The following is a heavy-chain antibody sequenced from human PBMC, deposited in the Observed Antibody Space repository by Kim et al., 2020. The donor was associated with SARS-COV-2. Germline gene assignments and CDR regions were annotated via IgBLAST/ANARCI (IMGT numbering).Heavy chain of an antibody. D-gene: IGHD3-10*01. CDR1: GFTFSSYG. CDR3: AKDYYYGSGWMPYYYYG. Sequence: GGSLRLSCAASGFTFSSYGMHWVRQAPGKGLEWVAVISYDGSNKYYADSVKGRFTISRDNSKNTLYLQMNSLRAADTAVYYCAKDYYYGSGWMPYYYYG. J-gene: IGHJ6*01. CDR2: ISYDGSNK. V-gene: IGHV3-30*18.